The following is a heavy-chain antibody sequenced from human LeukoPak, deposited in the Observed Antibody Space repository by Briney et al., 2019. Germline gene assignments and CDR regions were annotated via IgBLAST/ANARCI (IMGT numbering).Heavy chain of an antibody. Sequence: PGGSLRLSCAASGFTFSSYGMHCVRQAPGKGLDWVAVISYDGSNKYYADSVKGRFTISRDNSKNTLFLQMNSLRAGDTAVYYCAKGSNRGVATIDYWGQGTLVTVSS. J-gene: IGHJ4*02. CDR1: GFTFSSYG. CDR2: ISYDGSNK. D-gene: IGHD5-12*01. V-gene: IGHV3-30*18. CDR3: AKGSNRGVATIDY.